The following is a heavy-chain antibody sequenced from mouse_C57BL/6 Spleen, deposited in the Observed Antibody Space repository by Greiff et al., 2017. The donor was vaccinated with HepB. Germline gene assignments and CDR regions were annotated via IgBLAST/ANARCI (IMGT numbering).Heavy chain of an antibody. CDR1: GFTFSNYW. CDR3: TDDGYYVGFAY. D-gene: IGHD2-3*01. CDR2: IRLKSDNYAT. V-gene: IGHV6-3*01. J-gene: IGHJ3*01. Sequence: EVQLVESGGGLVQPGGSMKLSCVASGFTFSNYWMNWVRQSPEKGLEWVAQIRLKSDNYATHYAESGKGRFTISRDDSKSSVYLQMNNLRAEDTGIYYCTDDGYYVGFAYWGQGTLVTVSA.